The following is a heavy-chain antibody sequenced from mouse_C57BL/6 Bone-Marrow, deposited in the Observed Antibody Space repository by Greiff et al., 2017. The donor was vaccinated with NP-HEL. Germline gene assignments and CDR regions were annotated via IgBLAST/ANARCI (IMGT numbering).Heavy chain of an antibody. CDR2: IDPNSGGT. D-gene: IGHD1-1*01. Sequence: QVQLKEPGAELVKPGASVKLSCKASGYTFTNYWMHWVKQRPGRGLEWIGRIDPNSGGTKYNEKFKSKATLTVDKPSSTAYMQLSSLTSEDSAVYYGARYYYGRGYFDYWGQGTTLTVSS. V-gene: IGHV1-72*01. CDR1: GYTFTNYW. CDR3: ARYYYGRGYFDY. J-gene: IGHJ2*01.